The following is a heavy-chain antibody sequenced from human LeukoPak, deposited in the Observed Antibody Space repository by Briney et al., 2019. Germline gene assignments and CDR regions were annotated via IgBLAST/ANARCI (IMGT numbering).Heavy chain of an antibody. Sequence: PSETLSLTCTVSGGSISSGGYYWSWIRQHPGKGLEWIGYIYYSGSTYYNPSLKSRVTISVDTSKNQFSLKLSSVTAADTAVYYCASRPYSSSWYARDYYYHGMDVWGQGTTVTVSS. CDR3: ASRPYSSSWYARDYYYHGMDV. CDR2: IYYSGST. V-gene: IGHV4-31*03. J-gene: IGHJ6*02. CDR1: GGSISSGGYY. D-gene: IGHD6-13*01.